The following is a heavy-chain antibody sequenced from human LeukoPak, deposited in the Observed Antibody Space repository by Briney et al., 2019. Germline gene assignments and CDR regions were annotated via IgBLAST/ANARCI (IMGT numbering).Heavy chain of an antibody. CDR1: GGSFSGYY. J-gene: IGHJ4*02. D-gene: IGHD3-16*01. Sequence: SETLSLTCAVYGGSFSGYYWSWIRQPPGKGLEWIGEINHSGSTNCNPSLKSRVTISVDTSKNQFSLKLSSVTAADTAVYYCARGDDGGNYFDYWGQGTLVTVSS. CDR3: ARGDDGGNYFDY. V-gene: IGHV4-34*01. CDR2: INHSGST.